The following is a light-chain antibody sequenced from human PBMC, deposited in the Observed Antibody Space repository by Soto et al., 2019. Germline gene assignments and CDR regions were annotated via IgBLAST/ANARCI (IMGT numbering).Light chain of an antibody. CDR2: GAS. CDR3: QRYHSSPWT. V-gene: IGKV3-20*01. CDR1: QSVSSSF. Sequence: EIVLTQSPGTLSLSPGERATLSCRASQSVSSSFLAWYQQKPGQAPRLLIYGASSRATGIPARFSGSGSGTDFILTISGLEPEDFAVYYCQRYHSSPWTSSQGTKVEIK. J-gene: IGKJ1*01.